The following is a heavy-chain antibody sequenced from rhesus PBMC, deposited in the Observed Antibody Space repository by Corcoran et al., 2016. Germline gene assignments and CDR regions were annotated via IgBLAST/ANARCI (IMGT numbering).Heavy chain of an antibody. CDR2: IYWNDSK. CDR1: GFSISTSGTG. V-gene: IGHV2-95*01. J-gene: IGHJ4*01. Sequence: QVTLKESGPALVKPTQTLTLTCTFSGFSISTSGTGVGWIRQPPGKALEGHASIYWNDSKYYSTSLNSRLTISKDTSKNQVVLTMTNLDHVDTAAYYCARVLRYSGRSGHYWGQGVLVTVSS. CDR3: ARVLRYSGRSGHY. D-gene: IGHD6-19*01.